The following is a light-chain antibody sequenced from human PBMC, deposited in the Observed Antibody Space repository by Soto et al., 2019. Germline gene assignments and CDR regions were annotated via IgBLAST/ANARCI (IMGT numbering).Light chain of an antibody. CDR3: QQYYSTPFD. J-gene: IGKJ5*01. Sequence: DIVMTQSPGSLAVSLGERAAINCKSSQTVLFTSNNKNYLDWYQQKPGQPPRLLIYWASTRESGVPDRFSGSGSGTDFTLTISNLQAEDVAVYYCQQYYSTPFDFGQGTRLEIK. V-gene: IGKV4-1*01. CDR2: WAS. CDR1: QTVLFTSNNKNY.